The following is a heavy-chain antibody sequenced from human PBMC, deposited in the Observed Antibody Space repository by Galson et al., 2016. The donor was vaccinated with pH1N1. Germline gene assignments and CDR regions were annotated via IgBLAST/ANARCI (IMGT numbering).Heavy chain of an antibody. D-gene: IGHD4-23*01. Sequence: PALVKPPQTLTLTCTFPAFSLSTSGMCVSWIRQPPGKALEWLALIDWDDDKYYSTSLKTRLTISKDTSKNQVVLTMTNMDPVYTGTYYCTRMLYGDNLKNLYYGGQATLVTVSS. CDR2: IDWDDDK. J-gene: IGHJ4*02. CDR1: AFSLSTSGMC. CDR3: TRMLYGDNLKNLYY. V-gene: IGHV2-70*01.